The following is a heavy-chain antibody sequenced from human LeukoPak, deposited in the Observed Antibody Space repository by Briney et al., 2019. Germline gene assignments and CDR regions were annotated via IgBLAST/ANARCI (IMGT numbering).Heavy chain of an antibody. CDR1: GGSISSYY. V-gene: IGHV4-59*01. CDR2: IYYSGST. D-gene: IGHD3-10*01. J-gene: IGHJ1*01. CDR3: ARGPYYYGTTGHCLEYFRH. Sequence: SETLSLTCTVSGGSISSYYWSWIRQPPGKGLEWIGYIYYSGSTNYNPSLKSRVTISVDTSKNQFSLKLSSVTAADTALYYCARGPYYYGTTGHCLEYFRHWGQGTLVTVSS.